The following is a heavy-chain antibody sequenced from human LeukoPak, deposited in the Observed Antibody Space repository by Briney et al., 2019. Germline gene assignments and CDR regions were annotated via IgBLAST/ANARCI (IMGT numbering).Heavy chain of an antibody. CDR1: GFTFSSYG. Sequence: GGSLRLSCAASGFTFSSYGMHWVRQAPGKGLEWVAVIPYDGSNKYYADSVKGRFTISRDNSKNTLYLQMNSLRAEDTAVYYCVSTRFDYWGQGTLVIVSS. CDR3: VSTRFDY. CDR2: IPYDGSNK. J-gene: IGHJ4*02. V-gene: IGHV3-30*03. D-gene: IGHD4-11*01.